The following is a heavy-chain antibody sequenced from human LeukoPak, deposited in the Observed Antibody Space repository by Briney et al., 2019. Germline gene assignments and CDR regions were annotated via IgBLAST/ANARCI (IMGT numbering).Heavy chain of an antibody. Sequence: PSETLSLTCAVYGGSFSGYYWSWIRQPPGKGLEWIGEINHSGSTNYNPSLKSRVTISVDTSKNQFSLKLSSVTAADTAVYYCARRAVCSSTSCYAGLYYYGSGSYTRWGQGTLVTVSS. CDR3: ARRAVCSSTSCYAGLYYYGSGSYTR. CDR2: INHSGST. CDR1: GGSFSGYY. D-gene: IGHD2-2*01. V-gene: IGHV4-34*01. J-gene: IGHJ4*02.